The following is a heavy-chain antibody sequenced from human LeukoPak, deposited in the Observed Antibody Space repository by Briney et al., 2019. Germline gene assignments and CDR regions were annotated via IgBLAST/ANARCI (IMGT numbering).Heavy chain of an antibody. CDR2: IYYSGST. J-gene: IGHJ4*02. CDR3: ANEAGLEEMATNPVPFLGY. Sequence: SETLSLTCTVSGGSISSYYWSWIRQPPGKGLEWIGYIYYSGSTNYNPSLKSRVTISVDTSKNQFSLKLSSVTAADTAVYYCANEAGLEEMATNPVPFLGYWGQGTLVAVSS. CDR1: GGSISSYY. D-gene: IGHD5-24*01. V-gene: IGHV4-59*01.